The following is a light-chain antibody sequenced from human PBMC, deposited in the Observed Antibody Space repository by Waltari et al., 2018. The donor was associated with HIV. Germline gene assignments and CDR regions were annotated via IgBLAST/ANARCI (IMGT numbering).Light chain of an antibody. Sequence: QSALTQPRSVSGSTGRPVTIPCTGTCSAVGGFHYASWYQHSPAKAPRVLLYDVNKRPSGVPGRFSGSKSDNTASLAISALQVEDEADYYCCSYAGRYSVIFGGGTKLTVL. CDR3: CSYAGRYSVI. CDR1: CSAVGGFHY. CDR2: DVN. J-gene: IGLJ2*01. V-gene: IGLV2-11*01.